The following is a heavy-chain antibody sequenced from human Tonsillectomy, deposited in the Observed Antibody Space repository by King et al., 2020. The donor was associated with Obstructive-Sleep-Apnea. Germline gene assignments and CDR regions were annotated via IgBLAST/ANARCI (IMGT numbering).Heavy chain of an antibody. CDR2: ISRSGDNT. CDR1: GFTFSTYA. CDR3: AKERYGDYSTDY. V-gene: IGHV3-23*04. Sequence: VQLVESGGGLVQPGGSLRLSCAASGFTFSTYAMSWVRQAPGMGLEWVSAISRSGDNTYYAGSVKGRFTISRDNSKNTVCLQMNSLRAEDTAVYYCAKERYGDYSTDYWGQGTLVTVSS. D-gene: IGHD4-17*01. J-gene: IGHJ4*02.